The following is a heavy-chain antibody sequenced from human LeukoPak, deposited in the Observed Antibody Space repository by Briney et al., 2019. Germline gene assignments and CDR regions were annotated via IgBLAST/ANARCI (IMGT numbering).Heavy chain of an antibody. Sequence: PSETLSLTCTVSGGSISSYYWSWIRQPPGKGLEWIGYIYYSGSTNYNPSLKSRVTISVDTSKNQFSLKLSSVTAADTAVYYCARVSTPYSSSWYFDYWGQGTLVTVSS. V-gene: IGHV4-59*01. CDR3: ARVSTPYSSSWYFDY. CDR1: GGSISSYY. CDR2: IYYSGST. J-gene: IGHJ4*02. D-gene: IGHD6-13*01.